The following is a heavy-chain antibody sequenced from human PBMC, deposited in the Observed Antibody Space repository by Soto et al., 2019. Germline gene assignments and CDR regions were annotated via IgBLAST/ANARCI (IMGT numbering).Heavy chain of an antibody. D-gene: IGHD3-16*01. J-gene: IGHJ5*02. CDR3: ARLPFPWGWFDP. CDR1: GIVFSDY. V-gene: IGHV3-11*01. Sequence: QVQLVESGGGLVKPGGSLRLSCAASGIVFSDYMSWVRQAPGKGLEWLSYISGSGRTIYSADSVKGRFTISTDNATNSLSLQMNNVRTDATAVYYCARLPFPWGWFDPWGQGTRVTVSS. CDR2: ISGSGRTI.